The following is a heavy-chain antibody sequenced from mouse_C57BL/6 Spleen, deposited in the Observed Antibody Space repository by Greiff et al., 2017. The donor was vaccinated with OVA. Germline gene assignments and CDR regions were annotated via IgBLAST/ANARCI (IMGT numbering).Heavy chain of an antibody. Sequence: LQQPGAELVRPGSSVKLSCKASGYTFTSYWMHWVKQRPIQGLEWIGNIDPSDSETHYNQKFKDKATLTVDKSSSTAYMQLSSLTSEDSAVYYCASGITPPFAYWGQGTLVTVSA. CDR1: GYTFTSYW. CDR2: IDPSDSET. V-gene: IGHV1-52*01. CDR3: ASGITPPFAY. D-gene: IGHD1-3*01. J-gene: IGHJ3*01.